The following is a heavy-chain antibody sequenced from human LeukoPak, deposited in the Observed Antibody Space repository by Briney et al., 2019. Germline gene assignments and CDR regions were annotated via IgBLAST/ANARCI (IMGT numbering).Heavy chain of an antibody. CDR2: IYPRDSDT. Sequence: GEPLKISCKGSGYIFTSYWIGWVRQMPGKGLEWMGIIYPRDSDTRYSPSFQGQVTISADKSISTAYLQWSSLKASDTAMYYCGRPGILGDSPYWGQGTLVTVSS. CDR3: GRPGILGDSPY. CDR1: GYIFTSYW. V-gene: IGHV5-51*01. D-gene: IGHD1-26*01. J-gene: IGHJ4*02.